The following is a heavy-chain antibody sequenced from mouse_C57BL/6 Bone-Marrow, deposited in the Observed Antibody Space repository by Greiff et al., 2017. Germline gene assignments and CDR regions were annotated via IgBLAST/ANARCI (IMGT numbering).Heavy chain of an antibody. J-gene: IGHJ1*03. D-gene: IGHD1-1*01. CDR2: IYPGDGDT. Sequence: QVQLQQSGPELVKPGASVKISCKASGYAFSSSWMNWVQQRPGKGLEWIGRIYPGDGDTNYNGKFKGKATLTADQSSSTAYMQLSSLTSEDAAVYFCARRGKKGSSYRYFAVWGTGTTVTVSS. CDR3: ARRGKKGSSYRYFAV. V-gene: IGHV1-82*01. CDR1: GYAFSSSW.